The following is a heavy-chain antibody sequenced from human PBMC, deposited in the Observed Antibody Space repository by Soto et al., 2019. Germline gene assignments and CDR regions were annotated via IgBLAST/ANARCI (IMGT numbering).Heavy chain of an antibody. CDR2: IWYDGSNK. Sequence: QVQLVESGGGVVQPGRSLRLSCAASGFTFSSYGMHWVRQAPGKGLEWVAVIWYDGSNKYYADSVKGRFTISRDNSKNTLYLQMNSLRAVDTAVYYCARDSKEGYCSGGSCYSFDYWGQGTLVTVSS. D-gene: IGHD2-15*01. J-gene: IGHJ4*02. V-gene: IGHV3-33*01. CDR1: GFTFSSYG. CDR3: ARDSKEGYCSGGSCYSFDY.